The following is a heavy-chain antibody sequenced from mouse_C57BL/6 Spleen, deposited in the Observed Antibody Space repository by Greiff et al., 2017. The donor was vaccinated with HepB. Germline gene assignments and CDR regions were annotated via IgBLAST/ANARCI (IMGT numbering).Heavy chain of an antibody. CDR2: INPSSGYT. CDR3: ASPGLITTVVAPFAY. J-gene: IGHJ3*01. CDR1: GYTFTSYT. D-gene: IGHD1-1*01. V-gene: IGHV1-4*01. Sequence: VQLQQSGAELARPGASVKMSCKASGYTFTSYTMHWAKQRPGQGLEWIGYINPSSGYTKYNQKFKDKATLTADKSSSTAYMQLSSLTSEDSAVYYCASPGLITTVVAPFAYWGQGTLVTVSA.